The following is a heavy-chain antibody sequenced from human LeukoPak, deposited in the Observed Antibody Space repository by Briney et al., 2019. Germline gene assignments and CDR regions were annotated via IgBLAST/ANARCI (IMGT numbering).Heavy chain of an antibody. D-gene: IGHD3-10*01. CDR1: GFTFSSYG. J-gene: IGHJ4*02. CDR2: ISYDGSNK. V-gene: IGHV3-30*18. Sequence: PGGSLRLSCAASGFTFSSYGMHWVRPAPGKGLEWVAVISYDGSNKYYADSVKGRFTISRDNSKNTLYLQMNSLRAEDTAVYYCAKDSPRYYGSGSLSGYWGQGTLVTVSS. CDR3: AKDSPRYYGSGSLSGY.